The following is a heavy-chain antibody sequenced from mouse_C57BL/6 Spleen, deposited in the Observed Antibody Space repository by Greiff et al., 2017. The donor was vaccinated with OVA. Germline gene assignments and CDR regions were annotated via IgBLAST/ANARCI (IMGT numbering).Heavy chain of an antibody. CDR3: AKYYYGDY. CDR2: IRNKANGYTT. D-gene: IGHD1-1*01. Sequence: EVNVVESGGGLVQPGGSLSLSCAASGFTFTDYYMSWVRQPPGKALEWLGFIRNKANGYTTEYSASVKGRFTISRDNSQSILYLQMNALRAEDSATYCCAKYYYGDYWGQGTSVTVSS. CDR1: GFTFTDYY. V-gene: IGHV7-3*01. J-gene: IGHJ4*01.